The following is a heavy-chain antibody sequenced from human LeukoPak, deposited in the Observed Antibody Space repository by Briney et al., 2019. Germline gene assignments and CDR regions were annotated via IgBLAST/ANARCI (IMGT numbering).Heavy chain of an antibody. CDR3: ARGEAAGPPELYYYYMDV. CDR1: GGTFSSYA. CDR2: IIPILGIA. D-gene: IGHD6-13*01. J-gene: IGHJ6*03. Sequence: AASVKVSCKASGGTFSSYAISWVRQAPGQGLEWMGRIIPILGIANYAQKFQGRVTITADKSTSTAYMELSSLRSEDTAVYYCARGEAAGPPELYYYYMDVWGKGTTVTVSS. V-gene: IGHV1-69*04.